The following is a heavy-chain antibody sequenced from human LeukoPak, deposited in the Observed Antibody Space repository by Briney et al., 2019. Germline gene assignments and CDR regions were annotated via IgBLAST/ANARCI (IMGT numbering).Heavy chain of an antibody. Sequence: PGGSLRLSCTASGFSFEDYSIHWVRQAPGQGPEWVSGISGNSNSIQYAESVKGRFTISRDNAKNSLYLQMNSLRAEDTAFYYCARRGFCGGNCYLSPFDYWGQGALVTVSS. CDR3: ARRGFCGGNCYLSPFDY. CDR1: GFSFEDYS. CDR2: ISGNSNSI. J-gene: IGHJ4*02. V-gene: IGHV3-9*01. D-gene: IGHD2-21*01.